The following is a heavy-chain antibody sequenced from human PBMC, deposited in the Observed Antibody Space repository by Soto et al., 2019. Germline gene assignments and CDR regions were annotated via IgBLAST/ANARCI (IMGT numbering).Heavy chain of an antibody. J-gene: IGHJ4*02. CDR3: ARWDYGVYARFDY. CDR1: GYTFTSHD. Sequence: QVQLVQSGTEVKKPGASVKVSCKASGYTFTSHDINWVRQATGQGLEWMGWMNPNSGNTGYAQKFQGRVTMTRNTSISTAYMELSSLRSEDTALYYCARWDYGVYARFDYWGQGTLVTVSS. D-gene: IGHD4-17*01. CDR2: MNPNSGNT. V-gene: IGHV1-8*01.